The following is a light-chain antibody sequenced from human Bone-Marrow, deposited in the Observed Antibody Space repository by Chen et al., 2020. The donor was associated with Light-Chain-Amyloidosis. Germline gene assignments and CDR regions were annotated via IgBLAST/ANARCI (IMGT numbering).Light chain of an antibody. Sequence: DIQMTQSPSTLSASVGDRVTISCRASQNVNNWLAWYQHKPGKAPNLLISKSSTLESGVPSRFSGSGSETDLTLTIDGLQPDDFATYYCQQYNSYSFTFGQGTKVEIK. CDR1: QNVNNW. J-gene: IGKJ2*01. CDR2: KSS. CDR3: QQYNSYSFT. V-gene: IGKV1-5*03.